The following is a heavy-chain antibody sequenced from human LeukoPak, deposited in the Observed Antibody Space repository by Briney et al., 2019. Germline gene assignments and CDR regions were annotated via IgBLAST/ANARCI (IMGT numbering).Heavy chain of an antibody. CDR1: GGSISSSSYY. CDR3: ATVRGYSYGIPDI. V-gene: IGHV4-39*01. J-gene: IGHJ3*02. D-gene: IGHD5-18*01. Sequence: SETLSLTCTVSGGSISSSSYYWGWIRQPPGKGLEWIGSIYYSGSTYYNPSLKSRVTISVDTSKNQFSLKLSSVTAADTAVYYCATVRGYSYGIPDIWGQGTMVTVPS. CDR2: IYYSGST.